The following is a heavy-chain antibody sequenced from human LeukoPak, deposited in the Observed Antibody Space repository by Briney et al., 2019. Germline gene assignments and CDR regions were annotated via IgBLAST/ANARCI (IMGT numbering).Heavy chain of an antibody. Sequence: GGSLRLSCAASGFTFSSSSMNWVRQAPGKGLEWVSSISSSSSYIYFPDSVKGRFTISRDNAKNSLFLQMNSLRAEDTAVYYCATSQGSWPDYFDYWGQGTLVTVSS. CDR2: ISSSSSYI. V-gene: IGHV3-21*01. D-gene: IGHD6-13*01. CDR1: GFTFSSSS. J-gene: IGHJ4*02. CDR3: ATSQGSWPDYFDY.